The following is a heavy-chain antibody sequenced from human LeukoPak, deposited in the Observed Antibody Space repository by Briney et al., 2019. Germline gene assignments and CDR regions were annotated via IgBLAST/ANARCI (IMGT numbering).Heavy chain of an antibody. CDR1: GGSISSSSYY. V-gene: IGHV4-39*07. CDR2: INHSGST. CDR3: ARATQLPHYYYYGMDV. D-gene: IGHD2-2*01. Sequence: SETLSLTCTVSGGSISSSSYYWSWIRQPPGKGLEWIGEINHSGSTNYNPSLKSRVTISVDTSKNQFSLKLSSVTAADTAVYYCARATQLPHYYYYGMDVWGQGTTVTVSS. J-gene: IGHJ6*02.